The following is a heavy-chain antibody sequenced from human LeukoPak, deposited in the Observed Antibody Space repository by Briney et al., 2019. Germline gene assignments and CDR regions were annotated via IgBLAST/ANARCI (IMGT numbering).Heavy chain of an antibody. V-gene: IGHV4-38-2*01. Sequence: SETLSLTCVVSGYSISSGDYWGWLRQPPGKGLEWIGSIYYSGSTDYNPSLKSRVTISVDTSKIQFSLKLISVTAADTAVYYCAKNSSAAWFDPWGQGTLVTVSS. CDR2: IYYSGST. J-gene: IGHJ5*02. D-gene: IGHD6-25*01. CDR3: AKNSSAAWFDP. CDR1: GYSISSGDY.